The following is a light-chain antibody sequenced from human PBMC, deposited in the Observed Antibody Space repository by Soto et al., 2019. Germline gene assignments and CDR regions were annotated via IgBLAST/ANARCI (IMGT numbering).Light chain of an antibody. CDR3: QQFGTSPWT. CDR2: GAS. Sequence: EIVLTQSPGTLSLSPGERATLSCRASQSVSSSYLAWYQQKPDQAPRLLIYGASSRATGIPDRFSGSGSGTDFPLTISRLEPEDFAVYYCQQFGTSPWTVGQGTKVEIK. V-gene: IGKV3-20*01. J-gene: IGKJ1*01. CDR1: QSVSSSY.